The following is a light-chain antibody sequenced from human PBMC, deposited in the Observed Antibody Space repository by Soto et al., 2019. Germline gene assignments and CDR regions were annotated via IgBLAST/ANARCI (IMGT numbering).Light chain of an antibody. V-gene: IGKV1-5*01. CDR1: QSIDTW. CDR2: DAS. J-gene: IGKJ2*01. Sequence: DIQMTQSPSTLSASVGDRVTITCRASQSIDTWLAWYQQKPGKAPSLLIYDASDLQSGVPSRFSGAGSGTEFTLTITRLQPDDFATYYCQHYHSYPYTFGQGTNLDI. CDR3: QHYHSYPYT.